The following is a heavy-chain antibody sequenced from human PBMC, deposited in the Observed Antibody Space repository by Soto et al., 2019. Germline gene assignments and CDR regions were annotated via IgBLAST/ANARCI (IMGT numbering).Heavy chain of an antibody. CDR3: ARREIQGPIDY. CDR1: GYSISSSNW. J-gene: IGHJ4*02. CDR2: IYYSGTT. V-gene: IGHV4-28*01. Sequence: QVQLQESGPGLVKPSDTLSLTCAVSGYSISSSNWWGWIRQPPRKGLEWIGYIYYSGTTYYNPSLQSXXTXAXXTSKNQFSLKLTSVTAVDTAVYYCARREIQGPIDYWGQGTLVTVSS. D-gene: IGHD1-26*01.